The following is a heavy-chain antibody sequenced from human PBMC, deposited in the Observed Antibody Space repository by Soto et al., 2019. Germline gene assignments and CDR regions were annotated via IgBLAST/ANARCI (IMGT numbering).Heavy chain of an antibody. J-gene: IGHJ4*02. CDR3: ATVSRRMVVADTFDY. V-gene: IGHV1-2*04. D-gene: IGHD2-15*01. CDR1: GYTFTGYY. Sequence: QVQLVQSGAEVKKPGASVKVSCKASGYTFTGYYMPWVRPAPGQGLEWMGWINPNSWGTNYAQKFTGCVTMTIETSISTTYLEPSRLRSDDTSVHYCATVSRRMVVADTFDYWCQGALVTVST. CDR2: INPNSWGT.